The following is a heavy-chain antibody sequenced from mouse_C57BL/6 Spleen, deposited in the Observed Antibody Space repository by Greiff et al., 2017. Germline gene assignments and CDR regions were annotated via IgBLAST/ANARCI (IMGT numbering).Heavy chain of an antibody. CDR1: GYTFTSYW. D-gene: IGHD1-1*01. CDR2: IDPSDSYT. J-gene: IGHJ2*01. CDR3: ARRTTVVATDYFDY. Sequence: VQLQQPGAELVMPGASVKLSCKASGYTFTSYWMHWVKPRPGQGLEWIGEIDPSDSYTNYNQKLKGKSTLTVDKSSSTAYMQLSSLTSEDSAFYYCARRTTVVATDYFDYWCQGTTLTVSS. V-gene: IGHV1-69*01.